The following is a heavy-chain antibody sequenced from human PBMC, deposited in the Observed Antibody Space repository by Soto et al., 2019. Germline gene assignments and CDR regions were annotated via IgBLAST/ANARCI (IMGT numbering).Heavy chain of an antibody. CDR2: IISIFGTP. CDR1: GGTFNSYV. CDR3: ARDLGSGYDPGDY. J-gene: IGHJ4*02. D-gene: IGHD5-12*01. Sequence: QVQLVQSGAEVKKPGSSVKVSCKASGGTFNSYVFNWVRQAPGQGLEWMGGIISIFGTPNYGQKFQGSGKITADESTSTGFMELSSLTSEDTAIYYCARDLGSGYDPGDYWGQGTLVTVSS. V-gene: IGHV1-69*12.